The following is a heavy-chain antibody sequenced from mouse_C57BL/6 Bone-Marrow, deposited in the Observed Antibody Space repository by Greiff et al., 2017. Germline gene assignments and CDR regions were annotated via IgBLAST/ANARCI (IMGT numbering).Heavy chain of an antibody. Sequence: VQLQQSGAELAKPGASVKLSCKASGYTFTSYWMHWVKQRPGQGLEWLGYINPSSGYTKYNQKFKDKAKLTADKSSSTAYMQLSSLTYEDSAVYYCARQARRGYYGSGYFSVWGTGTTVTVSS. J-gene: IGHJ1*03. D-gene: IGHD1-1*01. CDR3: ARQARRGYYGSGYFSV. CDR2: INPSSGYT. CDR1: GYTFTSYW. V-gene: IGHV1-7*01.